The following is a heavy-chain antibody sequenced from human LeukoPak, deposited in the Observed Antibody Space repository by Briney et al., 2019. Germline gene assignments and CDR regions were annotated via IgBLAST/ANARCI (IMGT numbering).Heavy chain of an antibody. CDR1: GFTVSSNY. Sequence: PGGSLRLSCAASGFTVSSNYMSWVRQAPGKGLEWVSVIYSGGSTYYADSVKGRFTISRDNFKNTLYLQMNSLRAEDTAVYYCAKDPLWLQLPDYWGQGSLVTVSS. CDR2: IYSGGST. CDR3: AKDPLWLQLPDY. J-gene: IGHJ4*02. D-gene: IGHD5-12*01. V-gene: IGHV3-66*01.